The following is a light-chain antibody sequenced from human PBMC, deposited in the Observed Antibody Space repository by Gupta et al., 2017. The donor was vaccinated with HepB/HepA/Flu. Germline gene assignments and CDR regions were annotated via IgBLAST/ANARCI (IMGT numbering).Light chain of an antibody. CDR2: FAS. J-gene: IGKJ2*01. Sequence: DIQMTQSPSSLSASVGDRVTITCRASQSVTTYLNWYQQKPGKAPKLLIYFASSLQSGVPSRFSGSGSGTDFTLTISILQPEDCATYYCQQSYSSPNTFGQGTKLEIK. CDR1: QSVTTY. CDR3: QQSYSSPNT. V-gene: IGKV1-39*01.